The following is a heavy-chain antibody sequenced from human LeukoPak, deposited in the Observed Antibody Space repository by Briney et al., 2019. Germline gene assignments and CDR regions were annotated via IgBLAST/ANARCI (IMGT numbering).Heavy chain of an antibody. CDR3: ASDYLGYNFLPEY. D-gene: IGHD5-24*01. Sequence: GGSLRLSCAASGFTFSTYSMNWVRQAPGKGLEWVSSISGDTTYINYADSVKGRFTISRDNAKNSLYLQMNSLRAEDTAVYYCASDYLGYNFLPEYWGQGTLVAVSS. CDR1: GFTFSTYS. J-gene: IGHJ4*02. V-gene: IGHV3-21*01. CDR2: ISGDTTYI.